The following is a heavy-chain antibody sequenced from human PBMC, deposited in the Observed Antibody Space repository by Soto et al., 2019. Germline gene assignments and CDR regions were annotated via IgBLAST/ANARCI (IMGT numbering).Heavy chain of an antibody. V-gene: IGHV2-5*02. D-gene: IGHD1-1*01. CDR3: AHSVQHDAPFDY. CDR1: GFSLSTSGVG. CDR2: IYWDDYK. Sequence: QITLKESGPTLVKPTQTLTLTCTFSGFSLSTSGVGVGWIRQPPGKALEGLALIYWDDYKRYSPSLKSRLTITKDTSKNHVVLTMNNMDRVHTATYFCAHSVQHDAPFDYWGQGTLVTGSS. J-gene: IGHJ4*02.